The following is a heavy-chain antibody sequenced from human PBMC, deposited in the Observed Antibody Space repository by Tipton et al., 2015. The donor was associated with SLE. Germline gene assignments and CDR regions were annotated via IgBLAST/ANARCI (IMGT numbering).Heavy chain of an antibody. D-gene: IGHD3-22*01. J-gene: IGHJ4*02. CDR1: GGSISSYY. CDR3: ARGPPGDYYDSRGVFDY. V-gene: IGHV4-4*07. Sequence: TLSLTCTVSGGSISSYYWSWIRQPAGKGLEWIGRIYTSGSTNYNPSRKSRVTMSVDTSKNQFSLKLSSVTAADTAVYYCARGPPGDYYDSRGVFDYWGQGTLVTVSS. CDR2: IYTSGST.